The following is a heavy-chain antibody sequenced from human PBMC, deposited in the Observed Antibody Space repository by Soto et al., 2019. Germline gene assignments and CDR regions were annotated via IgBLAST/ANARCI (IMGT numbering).Heavy chain of an antibody. CDR1: GYTFTNYG. J-gene: IGHJ5*02. V-gene: IGHV1-18*01. D-gene: IGHD3-10*01. CDR3: ARDGFPPPYYYGSGSLVNWFDP. Sequence: ASVKVSCKASGYTFTNYGFSWVRQAPGQGLEWMGWISGYNGNTKYAEKFQGRVTMTTDTSTSTAHMELRSLRSDDTAVYYCARDGFPPPYYYGSGSLVNWFDPWGQGTLVTVSS. CDR2: ISGYNGNT.